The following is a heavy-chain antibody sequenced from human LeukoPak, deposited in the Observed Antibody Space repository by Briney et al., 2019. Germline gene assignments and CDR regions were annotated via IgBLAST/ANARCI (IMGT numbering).Heavy chain of an antibody. J-gene: IGHJ5*02. Sequence: SETLSLTCTVSGGSISSSSYYWGWIRQPPGKGLEWIGSIYYSGSTYYNPSLKSRVTISVDTSKNQFSLKLSSVTAADTAVYYCARRRVVPAGHNWFDPWGQGTLVTVSS. V-gene: IGHV4-39*01. CDR3: ARRRVVPAGHNWFDP. D-gene: IGHD2-2*01. CDR2: IYYSGST. CDR1: GGSISSSSYY.